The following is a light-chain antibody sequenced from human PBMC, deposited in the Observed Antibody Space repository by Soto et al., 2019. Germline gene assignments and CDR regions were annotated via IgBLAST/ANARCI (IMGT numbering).Light chain of an antibody. Sequence: QSALTQPASVSGSPGQSITISCTGTSGDVGAYNYVSWYQQHPGKAPKLMIYDVSNRPSGVSNRVSGSKSGNTASLTISGLQAEDEADYYCSSYTSSSTLVFGGGTKLTVL. J-gene: IGLJ2*01. CDR2: DVS. CDR3: SSYTSSSTLV. CDR1: SGDVGAYNY. V-gene: IGLV2-14*03.